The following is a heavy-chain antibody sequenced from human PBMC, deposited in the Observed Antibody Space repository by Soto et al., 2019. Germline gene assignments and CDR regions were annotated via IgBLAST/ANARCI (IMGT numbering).Heavy chain of an antibody. CDR2: IYYSGST. V-gene: IGHV4-39*01. CDR1: GGSISSSSYY. Sequence: SETLSLTCTVSGGSISSSSYYWGWIRQPPGKGLEWIGSIYYSGSTYYNPSLKSRVTISVDTSKNQFSLKLSSVTAADTAVYYCARGGWYRAFDIWGQGTMVTV. D-gene: IGHD6-19*01. J-gene: IGHJ3*02. CDR3: ARGGWYRAFDI.